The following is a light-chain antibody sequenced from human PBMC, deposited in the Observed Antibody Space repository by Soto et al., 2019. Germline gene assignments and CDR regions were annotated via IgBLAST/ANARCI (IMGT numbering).Light chain of an antibody. Sequence: QSALTQPPSASGSPGQSVTISCTGTSSDVGGYNYVSWYQQHPGNAPKLMIYEVSKRPSGVPDRFSGSKSGNTASLTVSGRQAEDEADYYGSSYAGSNNLVFGGGTKLTVL. CDR2: EVS. V-gene: IGLV2-8*01. J-gene: IGLJ2*01. CDR1: SSDVGGYNY. CDR3: SSYAGSNNLV.